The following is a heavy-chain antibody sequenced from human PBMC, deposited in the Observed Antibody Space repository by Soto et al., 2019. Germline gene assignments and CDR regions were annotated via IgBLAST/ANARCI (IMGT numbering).Heavy chain of an antibody. V-gene: IGHV1-8*01. Sequence: QAQLVQSGAEVKKPGASVKVSCKASGYTFTSYDINWVRQAPGQGLEWLGWMDPNSGSTGYAQNFQGSVTMTRNISINTAHMELSSLRSEDTAVYYCARERKFDFWRKGLDVWGQGTTFTVSS. CDR2: MDPNSGST. CDR3: ARERKFDFWRKGLDV. J-gene: IGHJ6*02. D-gene: IGHD3-3*01. CDR1: GYTFTSYD.